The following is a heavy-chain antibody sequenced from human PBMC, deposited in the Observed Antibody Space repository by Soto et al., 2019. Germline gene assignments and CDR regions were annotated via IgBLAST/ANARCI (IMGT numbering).Heavy chain of an antibody. CDR1: GDSVRKYY. V-gene: IGHV4-4*07. CDR2: IYTTRSP. Sequence: KASETLSLTCTVTGDSVRKYYWNWIRQPAGKGLEWIGRIYTTRSPNYNPSLKSRVTMSVDTSKNQFSLKLNLSSVTAADTAVYYCARSPAYGDYANLDTWGPRTLVTFSS. J-gene: IGHJ5*02. D-gene: IGHD4-17*01. CDR3: ARSPAYGDYANLDT.